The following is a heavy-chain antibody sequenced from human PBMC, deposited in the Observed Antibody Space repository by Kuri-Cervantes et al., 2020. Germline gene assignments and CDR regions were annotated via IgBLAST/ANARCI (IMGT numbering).Heavy chain of an antibody. Sequence: ASVKVSCKASGYTFTSYYMHWVRQAPGQGLEWMGIINPSGGSTSYAQKFQGRVTMTRDTSTSTVYMELSSLRSEDTAVYYCATNAIPRGELSAFDIWGQGTMVTVSS. CDR2: INPSGGST. D-gene: IGHD1-26*01. CDR1: GYTFTSYY. CDR3: ATNAIPRGELSAFDI. V-gene: IGHV1-46*01. J-gene: IGHJ3*02.